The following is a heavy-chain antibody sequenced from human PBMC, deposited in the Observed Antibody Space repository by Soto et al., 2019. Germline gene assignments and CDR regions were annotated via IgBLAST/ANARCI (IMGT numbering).Heavy chain of an antibody. CDR3: ARIASAVPDY. D-gene: IGHD6-13*01. Sequence: EEQLVESGGGLVQPGGSLRLSCVASGFTLSTYWMSWVRQSPGKGLEWVANIKQDGSEKYYVDSVNGRFTISRDNAKNSLYLQMDSLRAEDTAVYYCARIASAVPDYWGQGTLVTVSS. CDR2: IKQDGSEK. CDR1: GFTLSTYW. J-gene: IGHJ4*02. V-gene: IGHV3-7*01.